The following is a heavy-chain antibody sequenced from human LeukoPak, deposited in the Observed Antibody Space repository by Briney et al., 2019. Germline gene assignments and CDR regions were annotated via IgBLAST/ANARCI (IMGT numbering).Heavy chain of an antibody. J-gene: IGHJ4*02. CDR2: ISYDGSNK. CDR3: AKSTYYYGSGD. Sequence: GGSLRLSCAASGFTFSSYGMHWVRQAPGKGLEWVAVISYDGSNKYYADSVKGRFTISRDNSKNTLNLQMNSLRAEDTAVYYCAKSTYYYGSGDWGQGTLVTVSS. D-gene: IGHD3-10*01. CDR1: GFTFSSYG. V-gene: IGHV3-30*18.